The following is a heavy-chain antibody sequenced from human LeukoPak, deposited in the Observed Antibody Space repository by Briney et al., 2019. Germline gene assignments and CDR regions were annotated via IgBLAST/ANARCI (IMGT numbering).Heavy chain of an antibody. CDR3: ARDIAYDSSGYYSPHFGY. V-gene: IGHV3-53*01. CDR1: GFTFSSYA. J-gene: IGHJ4*02. CDR2: IYSGGST. Sequence: PGGSLRLSCAASGFTFSSYAMRWVRQAPGKGLEWVSVIYSGGSTYYADSAKGRFTISRDNSKNTLYLQMNSLRAEDTAVYYCARDIAYDSSGYYSPHFGYWGQGTLVTVSS. D-gene: IGHD3-22*01.